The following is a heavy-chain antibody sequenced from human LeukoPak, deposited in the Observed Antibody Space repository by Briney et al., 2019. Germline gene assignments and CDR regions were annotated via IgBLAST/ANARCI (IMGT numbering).Heavy chain of an antibody. J-gene: IGHJ6*02. V-gene: IGHV3-66*02. Sequence: GGSLRLSCAASGFTVSSNYMSWVRQAPGKGLEWVSVIYSGGSTYYADSVKGRFTISRDNSKNTLYLQMNSLRAEDTAVYYCAREQGLRGYYYYDMDVWGQGTTVTVSS. CDR1: GFTVSSNY. D-gene: IGHD1/OR15-1a*01. CDR3: AREQGLRGYYYYDMDV. CDR2: IYSGGST.